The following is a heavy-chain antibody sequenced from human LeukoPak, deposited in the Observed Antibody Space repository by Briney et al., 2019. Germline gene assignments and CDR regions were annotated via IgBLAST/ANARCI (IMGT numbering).Heavy chain of an antibody. J-gene: IGHJ6*03. Sequence: GGSLRLSCAASGFTFSSYEMNWVRQAPGKGLEWVSYISRSGSIIYYADSVKGRFTISRDNAKNSLYLQMNSLRAEDTAVYYCAKGGAVSSKSITLIRGTRRYYYYMDVWGKGTTVTISS. V-gene: IGHV3-48*03. CDR3: AKGGAVSSKSITLIRGTRRYYYYMDV. CDR1: GFTFSSYE. D-gene: IGHD3-10*01. CDR2: ISRSGSII.